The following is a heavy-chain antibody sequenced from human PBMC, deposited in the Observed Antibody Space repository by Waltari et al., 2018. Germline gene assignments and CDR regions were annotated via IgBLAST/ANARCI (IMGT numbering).Heavy chain of an antibody. CDR1: GFTFSRYW. J-gene: IGHJ4*02. CDR3: AKSRGFEY. CDR2: INYDGSQK. Sequence: EVQLVESGGDLVQPGGSLRLSCAASGFTFSRYWMSWGRQTPGKGLELVANINYDGSQKYYADSLKGRFTTSRDNAKNSVYLQMHSLRVDDTAMYYCAKSRGFEYWGQGALVTVSS. V-gene: IGHV3-7*01. D-gene: IGHD2-2*01.